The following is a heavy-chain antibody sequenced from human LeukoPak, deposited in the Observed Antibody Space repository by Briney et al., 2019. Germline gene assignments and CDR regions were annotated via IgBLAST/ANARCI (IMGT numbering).Heavy chain of an antibody. J-gene: IGHJ6*02. V-gene: IGHV3-21*01. D-gene: IGHD2-2*01. CDR2: ISSGSTYI. Sequence: GGSLRLSCAASAFTFSAYIMRWVRQAPGKGLEWVSSISSGSTYIYDADSLNDRFTISRDNAKNSLYLQMRSLRAEDTAVYYCARERPCSSASCPLDVWGQGTTVTVSS. CDR1: AFTFSAYI. CDR3: ARERPCSSASCPLDV.